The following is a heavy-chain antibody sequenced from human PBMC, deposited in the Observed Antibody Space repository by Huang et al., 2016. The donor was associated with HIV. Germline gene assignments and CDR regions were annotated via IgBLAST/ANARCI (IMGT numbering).Heavy chain of an antibody. CDR1: GVSTRTYF. V-gene: IGHV4-4*07. J-gene: IGHJ3*02. Sequence: QVHLQESGPGLVKPSETLSLICTVSGVSTRTYFWSWIRQPAGKGPGCIARMHQSGECKSNPALRSRVTMAVDTSKNQLSLRLTSGAAADTAVYYCAREDRNAFDIWGQGIMVIVSS. CDR3: AREDRNAFDI. CDR2: MHQSGEC.